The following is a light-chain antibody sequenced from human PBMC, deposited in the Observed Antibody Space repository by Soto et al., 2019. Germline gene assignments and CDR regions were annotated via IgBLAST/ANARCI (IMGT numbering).Light chain of an antibody. CDR3: QQYDTYPRT. Sequence: DIQMTQSPSTLSASVGDRVTITCRASQSISSWLAWYQQKPGKAPKLLIYDASNLGSGVPSRFSGSGSGTEFTLTISSLQPDDLATYYCQQYDTYPRTFGQGTKVDIK. CDR2: DAS. J-gene: IGKJ1*01. CDR1: QSISSW. V-gene: IGKV1-5*01.